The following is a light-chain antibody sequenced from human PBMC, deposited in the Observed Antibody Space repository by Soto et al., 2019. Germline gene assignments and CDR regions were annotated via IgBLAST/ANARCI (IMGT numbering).Light chain of an antibody. CDR1: QSVTYN. V-gene: IGKV3-15*01. Sequence: ETMLKKSAATVSASKGERVTLSCRATQSVTYNLAWYQQKPGQAPRLLIYGASTRATGIPARFSGRGSGTDFTLTISRLEPEDFAVYYCQQYGDSPNTFGQGTKVDI. J-gene: IGKJ1*01. CDR3: QQYGDSPNT. CDR2: GAS.